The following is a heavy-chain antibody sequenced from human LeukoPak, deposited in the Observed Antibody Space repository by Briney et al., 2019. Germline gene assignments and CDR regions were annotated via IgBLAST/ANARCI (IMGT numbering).Heavy chain of an antibody. Sequence: GGSLRLSCAASGFTFSNAWMSWVRQAPGKGLEWVSRIKSKTDGGTTDYAAPVKGRFTISRDDSKNTLYLQMNSLKTEDTAVYYCTTADYYDSSGYPYWGQGTLVTVSS. J-gene: IGHJ4*02. D-gene: IGHD3-22*01. CDR1: GFTFSNAW. V-gene: IGHV3-15*01. CDR3: TTADYYDSSGYPY. CDR2: IKSKTDGGTT.